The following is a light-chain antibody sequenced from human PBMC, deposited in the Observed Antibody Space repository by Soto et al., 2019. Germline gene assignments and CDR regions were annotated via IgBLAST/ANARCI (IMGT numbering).Light chain of an antibody. Sequence: DIVMTQSPDSLAVSLGERATINCKSSQSVLYSSNNKNYLAWYQQKSGHPPKLFIYWASTRESGVPDRFSGSGSGKDFTLTISSLQAEDVAVYYCQQYYTTPLAFGQGTKLEIK. J-gene: IGKJ2*01. CDR3: QQYYTTPLA. CDR2: WAS. V-gene: IGKV4-1*01. CDR1: QSVLYSSNNKNY.